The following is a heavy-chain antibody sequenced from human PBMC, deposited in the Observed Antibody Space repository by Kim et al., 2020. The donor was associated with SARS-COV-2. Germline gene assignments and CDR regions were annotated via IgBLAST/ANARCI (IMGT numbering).Heavy chain of an antibody. CDR1: GYSISSGYY. CDR2: IYHSGST. CDR3: ARGLRYCSSTSCYPDWFDP. D-gene: IGHD2-2*01. V-gene: IGHV4-38-2*02. J-gene: IGHJ5*02. Sequence: SETLSLTCTVSGYSISSGYYWGWIRQPPGKGLEWIGSIYHSGSTYYNPSLKSRVTISVDTSKNQFSLKLSSVTAADTAVYYCARGLRYCSSTSCYPDWFDPWGQGTLVTVSS.